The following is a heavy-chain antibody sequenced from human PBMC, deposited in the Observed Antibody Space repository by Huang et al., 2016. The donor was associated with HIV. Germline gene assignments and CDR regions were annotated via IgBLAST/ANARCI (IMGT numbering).Heavy chain of an antibody. J-gene: IGHJ1*01. V-gene: IGHV3-21*02. CDR1: GFTFSNYT. CDR2: ISWSSNYI. D-gene: IGHD6-13*01. CDR3: ARGRATTGTGYFQH. Sequence: EVQLVESGGGLVKPGGSLRLSCAASGFTFSNYTMNWVRQAPGKGLEWVSSISWSSNYIYYADSVKGRFTISRDNAKNSLYVQMNSLRGEDTAVYYCARGRATTGTGYFQHWGRGTLVTVSS.